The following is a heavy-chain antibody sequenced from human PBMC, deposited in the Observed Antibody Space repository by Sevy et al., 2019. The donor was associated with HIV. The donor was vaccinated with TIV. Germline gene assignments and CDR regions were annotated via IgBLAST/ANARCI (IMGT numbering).Heavy chain of an antibody. D-gene: IGHD3-22*01. CDR1: GFTFSSYA. CDR3: AKGPRNHYDSSGYPGY. CDR2: ISGSGGST. V-gene: IGHV3-23*01. Sequence: GGSLRLSCAASGFTFSSYAMSWVRQAPGKGLEWVSAISGSGGSTYYADSVKGRFTISRDNSKNTLYLQMNSLRAEDTAVYYCAKGPRNHYDSSGYPGYWGQGTLVTVSS. J-gene: IGHJ4*02.